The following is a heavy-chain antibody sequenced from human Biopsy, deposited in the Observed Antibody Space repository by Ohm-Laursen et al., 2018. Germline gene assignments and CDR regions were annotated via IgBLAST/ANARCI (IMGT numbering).Heavy chain of an antibody. CDR1: GYTFTSFC. J-gene: IGHJ4*02. CDR3: ARVRGGGLLDY. CDR2: VSTYNGNT. D-gene: IGHD3-16*01. V-gene: IGHV1-18*01. Sequence: GASVKVSCNGSGYTFTSFCVSWVRQAPGHGLEWMGWVSTYNGNTEYVQKFPGRVTMTTDTTVNTAYMELRSLRSDDTAVYFCARVRGGGLLDYWGQGILVTVSS.